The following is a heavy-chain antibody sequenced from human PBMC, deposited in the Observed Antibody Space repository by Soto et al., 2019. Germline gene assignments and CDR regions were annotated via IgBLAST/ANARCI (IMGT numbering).Heavy chain of an antibody. V-gene: IGHV1-69*01. CDR1: GGTFSSYA. J-gene: IGHJ2*01. Sequence: QVQLVQSGAEVKKPGSSVKVSCKASGGTFSSYAISWVRQAPGQGLEWMGGIIPIFGTANYAQKFQGRVTITADESTSTAYVELSSLRSEETAVYYCGRDTYYYDSSGYPRENWYFDLWGRGTLVTVSS. CDR3: GRDTYYYDSSGYPRENWYFDL. CDR2: IIPIFGTA. D-gene: IGHD3-22*01.